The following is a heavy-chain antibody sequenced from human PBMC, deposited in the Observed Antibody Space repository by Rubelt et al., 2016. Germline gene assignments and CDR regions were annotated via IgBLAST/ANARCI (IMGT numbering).Heavy chain of an antibody. Sequence: QVQLVQSGAEVKKPGASVKVSCKASGYTFTSYGISWVRQAPGQGLEWMGWISAYNGNTSYAQNLKARVTINTDTSTRTDNMELGSLGVDDRAVDYGVGGERADYWGQGTMVTVSS. D-gene: IGHD6-25*01. V-gene: IGHV1-18*01. CDR3: VGGERADY. CDR1: GYTFTSYG. J-gene: IGHJ4*02. CDR2: ISAYNGNT.